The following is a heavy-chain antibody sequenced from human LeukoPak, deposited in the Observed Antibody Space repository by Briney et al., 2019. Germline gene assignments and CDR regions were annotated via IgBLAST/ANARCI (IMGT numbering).Heavy chain of an antibody. D-gene: IGHD5-18*01. CDR3: ATGLNTPNDF. CDR2: MNPHNSKT. J-gene: IGHJ4*02. CDR1: GYTFTNYD. Sequence: ASVKVSCKASGYTFTNYDFIWVRQASGQGLEWMGWMNPHNSKTGYAQKFQGRVTMTRDTSISTAYMELSSLRSEDTAVYYCATGLNTPNDFWGQGTLVTVSS. V-gene: IGHV1-8*01.